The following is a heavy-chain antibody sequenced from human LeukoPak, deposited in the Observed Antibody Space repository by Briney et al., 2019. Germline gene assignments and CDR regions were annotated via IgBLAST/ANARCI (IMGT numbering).Heavy chain of an antibody. CDR1: GFTFSNYD. J-gene: IGHJ4*02. Sequence: ASVKVSCKASGFTFSNYDINWVRQAPGQGLEWMGWINPNSGGTNYAQKFQGRVTMTRDTSISTAYMELSRLRSDDTAVYYCARNRITMIVAPDYWGQGTLVTVSS. D-gene: IGHD3-22*01. V-gene: IGHV1-2*02. CDR2: INPNSGGT. CDR3: ARNRITMIVAPDY.